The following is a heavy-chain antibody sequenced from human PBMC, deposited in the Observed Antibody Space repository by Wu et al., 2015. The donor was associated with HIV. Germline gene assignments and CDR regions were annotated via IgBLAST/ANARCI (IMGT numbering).Heavy chain of an antibody. CDR3: ARDRSSGWFIDY. J-gene: IGHJ4*02. CDR2: INPNSGGT. CDR1: AYTFTGYY. V-gene: IGHV1-2*02. D-gene: IGHD6-19*01. Sequence: QVQLVQSGAEVKRPGASVKVSCQASAYTFTGYYMHWVRQAPGQGLEWMGWINPNSGGTNYAQKFQGRVTMTRDTSISTAYMELSRLRSDDTAVYYCARDRSSGWFIDYWGQGTLVTVSS.